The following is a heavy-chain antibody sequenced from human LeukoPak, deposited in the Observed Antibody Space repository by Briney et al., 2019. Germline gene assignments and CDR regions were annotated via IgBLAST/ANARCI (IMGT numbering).Heavy chain of an antibody. J-gene: IGHJ4*02. CDR3: ARSGYDADFDY. Sequence: SETLSLTCTVSGGSVSSGSYYWSWIRQPPGKGLEWIGYIYYSGSTNCNPSLKSRVTISVDTSKNQFSLKLSSVTAADTAVYYCARSGYDADFDYWGQGTLVTGSS. CDR2: IYYSGST. V-gene: IGHV4-61*01. CDR1: GGSVSSGSYY. D-gene: IGHD3-22*01.